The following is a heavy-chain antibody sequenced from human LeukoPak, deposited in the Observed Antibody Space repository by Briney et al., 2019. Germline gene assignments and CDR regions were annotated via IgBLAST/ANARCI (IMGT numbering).Heavy chain of an antibody. Sequence: NAGASLNISCNCSGYNITNYLLWWVREIPGKGLEWMGLIYPGDSDTGYSPSFQGQVTISADRSSSTAYLQWNSLKASDTAMYYCARRTVYISGWCSFDYWGQGTLVTVSS. CDR1: GYNITNYL. CDR3: ARRTVYISGWCSFDY. CDR2: IYPGDSDT. D-gene: IGHD6-19*01. V-gene: IGHV5-51*01. J-gene: IGHJ4*02.